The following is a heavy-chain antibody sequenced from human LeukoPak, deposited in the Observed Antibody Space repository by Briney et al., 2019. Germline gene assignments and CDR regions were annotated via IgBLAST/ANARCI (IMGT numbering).Heavy chain of an antibody. CDR1: GYSISNGYY. CDR2: IYPSGST. V-gene: IGHV4-38-2*02. Sequence: SETLSLTCTVSGYSISNGYYWGWIRQPPGTGLEWIGSIYPSGSTFYNPSLKSRVTISVDTSKSQFSLRLSSVTAADTAVYYCARSYASSWYWNWFDPWGQGTLVTVSS. J-gene: IGHJ5*02. D-gene: IGHD6-13*01. CDR3: ARSYASSWYWNWFDP.